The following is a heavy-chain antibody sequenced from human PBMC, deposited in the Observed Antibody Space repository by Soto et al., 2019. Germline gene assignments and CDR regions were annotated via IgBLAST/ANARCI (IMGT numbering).Heavy chain of an antibody. CDR2: ISVSGGSA. V-gene: IGHV3-23*01. Sequence: PGGSLRLSCAASGFTFSSYAMSWVRQAPGKGLEWVSAISVSGGSAYYADSVKGRLTLSRDNSKNTLYLLMNSLKAEDTAIYYCAKEKERYYYDSSGYYPFDYWGQGTLVTVSS. CDR1: GFTFSSYA. CDR3: AKEKERYYYDSSGYYPFDY. J-gene: IGHJ4*02. D-gene: IGHD3-22*01.